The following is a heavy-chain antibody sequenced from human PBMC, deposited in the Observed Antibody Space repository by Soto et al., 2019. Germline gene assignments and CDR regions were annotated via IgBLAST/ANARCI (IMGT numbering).Heavy chain of an antibody. V-gene: IGHV6-1*01. D-gene: IGHD6-19*01. CDR3: ARGHQWLLSVGSPYFDY. Sequence: SQTLSLTCAISGDSVSSNSAAWNWIRQSPSRGLEWLGRTYYRSKWYNDYAVSVKSRITINPDTSKNQFSLQLNSVTPEDTAVYYCARGHQWLLSVGSPYFDYWGQGTLVTVSS. J-gene: IGHJ4*02. CDR1: GDSVSSNSAA. CDR2: TYYRSKWYN.